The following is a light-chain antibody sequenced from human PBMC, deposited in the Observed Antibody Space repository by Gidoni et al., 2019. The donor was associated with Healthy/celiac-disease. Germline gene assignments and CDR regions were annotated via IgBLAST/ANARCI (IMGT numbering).Light chain of an antibody. CDR3: QQSYRIVWT. Sequence: DIHITQSPSSLSASVGDRVTITCRASQSISSYLNWYQQKPGKAPKLLIYDASSLQSGVPSRFSGSGYGTDFTLTISSLQPEDFATYYCQQSYRIVWTFGQGTKVEIK. CDR2: DAS. V-gene: IGKV1-39*01. CDR1: QSISSY. J-gene: IGKJ1*01.